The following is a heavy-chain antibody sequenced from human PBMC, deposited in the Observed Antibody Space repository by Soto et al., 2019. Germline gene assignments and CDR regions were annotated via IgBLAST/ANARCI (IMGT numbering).Heavy chain of an antibody. J-gene: IGHJ4*02. CDR3: ARIRKEYDSSGYYPDS. V-gene: IGHV2-26*01. CDR1: GFSLSNAAMG. Sequence: SGPTLVNPTETLALTCTVSGFSLSNAAMGVSWIRQPPGKALEWLAHIFSNDEKSYSTSVKSRVSISKDTSKSQVVLILTNVDPVDTATYYCARIRKEYDSSGYYPDSCGQGPLVTVYS. D-gene: IGHD3-22*01. CDR2: IFSNDEK.